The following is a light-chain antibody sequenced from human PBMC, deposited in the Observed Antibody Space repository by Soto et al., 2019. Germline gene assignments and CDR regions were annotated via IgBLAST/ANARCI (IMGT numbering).Light chain of an antibody. V-gene: IGLV1-44*01. J-gene: IGLJ2*01. CDR3: AAWDDGLTGVI. CDR1: SSNVGSNT. Sequence: QSALTQPPSASGTPGQRVTISCSGSSSNVGSNTVNWYQHLAGTAPKLLIYSNDRRPSGVPGRFSGSKSGTSASLAISGLQSDDEAEYYCAAWDDGLTGVIFGGGTKVTVL. CDR2: SND.